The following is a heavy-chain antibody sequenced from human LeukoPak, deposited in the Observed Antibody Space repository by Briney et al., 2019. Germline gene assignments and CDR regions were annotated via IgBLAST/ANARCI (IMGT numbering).Heavy chain of an antibody. Sequence: GGSLRLSCAASGFTFSSYAINWVRQAPGKGLEWVSSISGSSSYIYYADSVKGRFTISRDNAKNSLYLQMNSLRAEDTAVYYCARDNDTAAGMPDLDYWGQGTLVTVSS. CDR2: ISGSSSYI. CDR1: GFTFSSYA. V-gene: IGHV3-21*01. D-gene: IGHD6-13*01. J-gene: IGHJ4*02. CDR3: ARDNDTAAGMPDLDY.